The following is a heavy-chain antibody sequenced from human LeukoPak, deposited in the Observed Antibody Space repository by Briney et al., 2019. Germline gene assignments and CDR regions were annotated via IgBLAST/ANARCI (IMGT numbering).Heavy chain of an antibody. V-gene: IGHV1-69*04. J-gene: IGHJ4*02. CDR3: ARERSGSSGEFDY. CDR2: IIPILGIA. CDR1: GYTFTSYA. Sequence: ASVKVSCKASGYTFTSYAISWVRQAPGQGLEWMGRIIPILGIANYAQKFQGRVTITADKSTSTAYMELSSLSSEDTAVYYCARERSGSSGEFDYWGQGTLVTVSS. D-gene: IGHD1-26*01.